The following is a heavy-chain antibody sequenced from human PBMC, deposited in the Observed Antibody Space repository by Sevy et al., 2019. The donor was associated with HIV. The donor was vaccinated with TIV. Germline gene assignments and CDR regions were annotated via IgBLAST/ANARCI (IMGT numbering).Heavy chain of an antibody. CDR3: ARAEVDTAIEGFDY. D-gene: IGHD5-18*01. Sequence: ASVKVSCKASGYTFTRYSMNWVRQAPGQGLEWIGWINTNTGNPTYAQAFTGRFVFSLDTSVSTAYLKISSLKAEDTAVYYGARAEVDTAIEGFDYWGQGSLVTVSS. CDR1: GYTFTRYS. CDR2: INTNTGNP. J-gene: IGHJ4*02. V-gene: IGHV7-4-1*02.